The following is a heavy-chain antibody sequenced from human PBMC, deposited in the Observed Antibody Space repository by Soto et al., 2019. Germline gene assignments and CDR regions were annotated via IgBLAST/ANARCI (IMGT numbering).Heavy chain of an antibody. CDR1: GVSISNYY. CDR3: ARVLRYYDILTGYSSFDY. D-gene: IGHD3-9*01. Sequence: SETLSLTCTVSGVSISNYYWTWIRQPPGKGLEWIGYIYNSGSANYKPSLESRVTISVDTSKNQFSLKLSSVTAADTAVYYCARVLRYYDILTGYSSFDYWGQGTLVTVSS. V-gene: IGHV4-59*12. J-gene: IGHJ4*02. CDR2: IYNSGSA.